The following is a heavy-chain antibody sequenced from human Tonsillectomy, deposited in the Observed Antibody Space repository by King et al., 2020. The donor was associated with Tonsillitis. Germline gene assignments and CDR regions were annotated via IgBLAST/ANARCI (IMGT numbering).Heavy chain of an antibody. CDR3: ARDCVFATHPPHRWSWLMAFDI. CDR1: GFTFRSSW. V-gene: IGHV3-7*01. D-gene: IGHD5-24*01. Sequence: VQLVESGGGLVQPGGSLRLSCAASGFTFRSSWMSWVRQAPGKGLEWVANIKQDGSEKYYVDSVKGRFNISRDNAKNSLYLQMNTLRAEDTAVYYCARDCVFATHPPHRWSWLMAFDIWGQGTMVTVSS. CDR2: IKQDGSEK. J-gene: IGHJ3*02.